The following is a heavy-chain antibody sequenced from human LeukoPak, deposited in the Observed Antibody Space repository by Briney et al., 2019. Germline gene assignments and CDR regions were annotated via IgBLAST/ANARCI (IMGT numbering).Heavy chain of an antibody. CDR2: ISYDGSNK. CDR1: GFTFSSYG. D-gene: IGHD3-10*01. J-gene: IGHJ6*02. CDR3: AKDCPLRGYYYYGMDV. Sequence: GGSLRLSCAASGFTFSSYGMHWVRQAPGKGLEWVAVISYDGSNKYYADSVKGRFTISRDNSKNTLYLQMNSLRAEDTAVYYCAKDCPLRGYYYYGMDVWGQGTTVTVSS. V-gene: IGHV3-30*18.